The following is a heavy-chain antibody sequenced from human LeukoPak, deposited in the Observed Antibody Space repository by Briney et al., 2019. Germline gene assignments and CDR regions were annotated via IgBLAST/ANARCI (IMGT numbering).Heavy chain of an antibody. V-gene: IGHV4-59*01. CDR2: IYFSGST. Sequence: SETLSLTCTVSGGSISSYYWSYIRQPPGKGLEWIGYIYFSGSTNYNPSLKSRVTISVDTSKNQFSLKLSSVTAADTAVYYCARGRRGRADWLFYYYMDVWGKGTTVTVSS. CDR3: ARGRRGRADWLFYYYMDV. CDR1: GGSISSYY. J-gene: IGHJ6*03. D-gene: IGHD3-9*01.